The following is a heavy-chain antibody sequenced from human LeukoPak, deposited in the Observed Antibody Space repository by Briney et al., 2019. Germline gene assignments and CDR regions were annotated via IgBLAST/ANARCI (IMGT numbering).Heavy chain of an antibody. D-gene: IGHD4/OR15-4a*01. V-gene: IGHV4-4*07. CDR2: INPSGST. CDR1: GGSISSYS. CDR3: ARQQLKTMASFDY. Sequence: SETLSLTCTVSGGSISSYSWSWIRLPAGKGLEWIGRINPSGSTNYNPSLKSRVTMSLDTSKNQFSLKLNSVTAANTAVYYCARQQLKTMASFDYWGQGTLVTVSS. J-gene: IGHJ4*02.